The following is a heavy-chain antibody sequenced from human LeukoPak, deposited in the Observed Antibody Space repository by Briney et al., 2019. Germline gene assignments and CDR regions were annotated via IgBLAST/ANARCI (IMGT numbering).Heavy chain of an antibody. Sequence: PSETLSLTCAVYGGSFSGYYWSWIRQPXXXXLEWIGEINHSGSTNYNPSLKSRVTISVDTSKNQFSLKLSSVTAADTAVYYCASGSYYRFDYWGQGTLVTVSS. V-gene: IGHV4-34*01. D-gene: IGHD1-26*01. CDR1: GGSFSGYY. CDR2: INHSGST. CDR3: ASGSYYRFDY. J-gene: IGHJ4*02.